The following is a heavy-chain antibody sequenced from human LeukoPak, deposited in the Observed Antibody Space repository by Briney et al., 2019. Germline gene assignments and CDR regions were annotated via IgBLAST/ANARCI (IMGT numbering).Heavy chain of an antibody. CDR1: GFTFSNYW. CDR3: ARDRWNTGSFDY. CDR2: ISGNGDGT. Sequence: GGSLRLSCAASGFTFSNYWMSWVRQAPGKGLEWVSSISGNGDGTQYAASVQGRFTISRDNSKNTLYLQMNSLRAEDTAVYYCARDRWNTGSFDYWGQGTLVAVSS. J-gene: IGHJ4*02. V-gene: IGHV3-23*01. D-gene: IGHD1/OR15-1a*01.